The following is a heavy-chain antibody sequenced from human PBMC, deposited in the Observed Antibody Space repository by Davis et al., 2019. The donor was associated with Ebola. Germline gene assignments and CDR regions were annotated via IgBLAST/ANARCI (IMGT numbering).Heavy chain of an antibody. CDR3: AKAMYGGATVSDY. J-gene: IGHJ4*02. V-gene: IGHV1-2*02. D-gene: IGHD4-23*01. Sequence: ASVKVSCKASGYPFSLYTIHWLRQAPGQGLEWMGWINPNTGGTNYAQKFQDRVTMTRDTSISTVYIEVTRLRSDDTAVYYCAKAMYGGATVSDYWGQGTQVTVSS. CDR2: INPNTGGT. CDR1: GYPFSLYT.